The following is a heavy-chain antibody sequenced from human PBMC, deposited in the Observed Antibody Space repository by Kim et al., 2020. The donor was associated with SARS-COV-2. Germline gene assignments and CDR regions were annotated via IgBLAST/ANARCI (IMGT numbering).Heavy chain of an antibody. Sequence: SRYRYYADAEKDRFTITGDNANNSLYLQMNSLRAEDTAVYYCAALTTIQHWGQGTLVTVSS. CDR2: SRYR. D-gene: IGHD4-17*01. CDR3: AALTTIQH. J-gene: IGHJ1*01. V-gene: IGHV3-21*01.